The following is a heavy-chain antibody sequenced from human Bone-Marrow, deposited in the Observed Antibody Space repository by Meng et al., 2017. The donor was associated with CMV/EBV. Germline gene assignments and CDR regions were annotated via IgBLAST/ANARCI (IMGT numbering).Heavy chain of an antibody. CDR2: IYYSGST. CDR3: ARDASAAGTDWLDP. D-gene: IGHD6-13*01. Sequence: GSLRLSCTVSGGSVSSGSYYWSWIRQPPGKGLEWIGYIYYSGSTNYNPSLKSRVTISVDTSKNQFSLKLSSVTAADTAVYYCARDASAAGTDWLDPWGQGTLVTVSS. CDR1: GGSVSSGSYY. V-gene: IGHV4-61*01. J-gene: IGHJ5*02.